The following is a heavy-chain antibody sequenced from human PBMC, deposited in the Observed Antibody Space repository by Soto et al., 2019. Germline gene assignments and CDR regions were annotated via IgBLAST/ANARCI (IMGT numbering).Heavy chain of an antibody. CDR3: ARKDYNWFDP. CDR1: GGSVSSGSYY. Sequence: PSETLSLTCTVSGGSVSSGSYYWSWIRQPPGKGLEWIGYIYYSGSTNYNPSLKSRVTISVDTSKNQFSLKLSSVTAADTAVYYCARKDYNWFDPWGQGTLVTVSS. J-gene: IGHJ5*02. CDR2: IYYSGST. V-gene: IGHV4-61*01.